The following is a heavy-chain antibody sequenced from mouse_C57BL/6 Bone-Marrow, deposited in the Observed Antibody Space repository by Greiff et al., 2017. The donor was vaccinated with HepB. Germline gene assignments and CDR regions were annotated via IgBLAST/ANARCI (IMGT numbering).Heavy chain of an antibody. J-gene: IGHJ1*03. Sequence: EVKLVESGGGLVQPGGSLKLSCAASGFTFSDYGMAWVRQAPRKGPEWVAFISNLAYSIYYADTVTGRFTISRENAKNTLYLEMSSLRSEDTAMYCCARHPAGYFDVWGTGTTVTVSS. V-gene: IGHV5-15*04. CDR2: ISNLAYSI. CDR3: ARHPAGYFDV. CDR1: GFTFSDYG.